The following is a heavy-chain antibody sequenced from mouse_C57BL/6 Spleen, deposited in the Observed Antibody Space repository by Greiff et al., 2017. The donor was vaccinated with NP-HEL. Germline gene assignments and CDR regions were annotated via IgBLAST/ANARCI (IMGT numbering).Heavy chain of an antibody. J-gene: IGHJ2*01. CDR1: GYAFSSYW. D-gene: IGHD1-1*01. V-gene: IGHV1-80*01. CDR2: IYPGDGDT. Sequence: QVQLKQSGAELVKPGASVKISCKASGYAFSSYWMNWVKQRPGKGLEWIGQIYPGDGDTNYNGKFKGKATLTADKSSSTAYMQLSSLTSEDSAVYFCARVGSPYYFDYWGQGTTLTVSS. CDR3: ARVGSPYYFDY.